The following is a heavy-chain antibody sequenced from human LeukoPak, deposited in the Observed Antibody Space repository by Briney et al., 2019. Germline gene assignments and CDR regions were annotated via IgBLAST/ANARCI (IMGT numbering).Heavy chain of an antibody. CDR2: IIPIFGTG. CDR1: GGTFSSYA. V-gene: IGHV1-69*05. D-gene: IGHD2-2*01. CDR3: ARVDCSTSCYRSWFDP. Sequence: SVKVSCKASGGTFSSYAISWVRKAPGQGLEWMGGIIPIFGTGTYANKFQGRVTIITVESTSTAYMELRSLRSEDTAVYYCARVDCSTSCYRSWFDPWGQGTLVTVSS. J-gene: IGHJ5*02.